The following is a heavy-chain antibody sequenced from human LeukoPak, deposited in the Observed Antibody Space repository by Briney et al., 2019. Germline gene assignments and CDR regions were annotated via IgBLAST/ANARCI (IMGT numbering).Heavy chain of an antibody. J-gene: IGHJ4*02. Sequence: SETLSLPCTVSGGSISSYYWSWIRQPPGKGLEWIGYIYYSGSTNYNPSLKSRVTISVDTSKNQFSLKLSSVTAADTAVYYCARFRYYDSSAFDYWGQGTLVTVSS. CDR3: ARFRYYDSSAFDY. CDR2: IYYSGST. CDR1: GGSISSYY. D-gene: IGHD3-22*01. V-gene: IGHV4-59*01.